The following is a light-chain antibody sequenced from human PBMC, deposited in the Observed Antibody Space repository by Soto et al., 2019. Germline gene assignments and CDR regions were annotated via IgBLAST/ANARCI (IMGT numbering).Light chain of an antibody. J-gene: IGKJ2*01. Sequence: EIVITQSPATLSVSPGERVTLSCRASPSISSDLAWYQQKPGQAPRLLIYDASSRATGIPARFSGSGSGTEFTLTISSLQSEDFAVYYCQHYNNWPLTFGQGTKLEIK. CDR2: DAS. CDR1: PSISSD. V-gene: IGKV3-15*01. CDR3: QHYNNWPLT.